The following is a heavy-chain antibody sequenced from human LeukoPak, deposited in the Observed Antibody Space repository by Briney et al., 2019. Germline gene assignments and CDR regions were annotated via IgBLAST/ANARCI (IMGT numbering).Heavy chain of an antibody. J-gene: IGHJ3*02. CDR1: GFTFSSYG. CDR3: ARDHLRGGYRHDAFDI. CDR2: IRYDGSNK. D-gene: IGHD5-24*01. V-gene: IGHV3-30*02. Sequence: GGSLRLSCAASGFTFSSYGMHWVRQAPGKGLEWVAFIRYDGSNKYYADSVKGRFTISRDNSKNTLYLQMNSLRAEDTAVYYCARDHLRGGYRHDAFDIWGQGTMVTVSS.